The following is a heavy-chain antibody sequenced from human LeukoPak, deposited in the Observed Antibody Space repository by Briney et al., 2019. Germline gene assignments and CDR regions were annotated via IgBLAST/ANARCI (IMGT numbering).Heavy chain of an antibody. CDR3: ARHDFNSSSTSCRINYYYYYYMDV. Sequence: SETLSLTCTVSGGSISSSSYYWGWIRQPPGKGLEWIGSIYCSGSTYYNPSLKSRVTISVDTSKNQFSLKLSSVTAADTAVYYCARHDFNSSSTSCRINYYYYYYMDVWGKGTTVTISS. D-gene: IGHD2-2*01. CDR2: IYCSGST. J-gene: IGHJ6*03. V-gene: IGHV4-39*01. CDR1: GGSISSSSYY.